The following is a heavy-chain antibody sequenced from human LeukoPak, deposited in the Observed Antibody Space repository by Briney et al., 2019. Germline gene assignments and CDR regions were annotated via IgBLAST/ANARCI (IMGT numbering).Heavy chain of an antibody. CDR3: ARDPGGTTSGNYFDY. J-gene: IGHJ4*02. CDR2: IKQDGSEK. D-gene: IGHD1-1*01. CDR1: GFTFSNAW. Sequence: PGGSLRLSCAASGFTFSNAWMSWVRQAPGKGLEWVANIKQDGSEKYYVDSVKGRFTISRDNAKNSLYLQMNSLRAEDAAVYYCARDPGGTTSGNYFDYWGQGTLVTVSS. V-gene: IGHV3-7*01.